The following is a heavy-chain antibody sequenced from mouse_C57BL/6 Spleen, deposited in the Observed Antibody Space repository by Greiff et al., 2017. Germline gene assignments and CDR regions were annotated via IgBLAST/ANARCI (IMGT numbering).Heavy chain of an antibody. Sequence: QVQLQQPGAELVRPGTSVKLSCKASGYTFTSYWMHWVKQRPGQGLAWIGVIDPSDSYTNYNQKFKGKATLTVATSSSTAYMQLSSLTSEDSAVYYCARLGSPWGQGTTLTVSS. D-gene: IGHD1-1*01. CDR2: IDPSDSYT. CDR1: GYTFTSYW. V-gene: IGHV1-59*01. CDR3: ARLGSP. J-gene: IGHJ2*01.